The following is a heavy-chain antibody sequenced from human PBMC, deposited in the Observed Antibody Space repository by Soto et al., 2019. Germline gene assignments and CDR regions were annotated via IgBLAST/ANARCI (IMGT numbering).Heavy chain of an antibody. CDR1: GYTFTSYG. CDR3: ARVSSPIFWSREGWFDP. J-gene: IGHJ5*02. D-gene: IGHD3-9*01. Sequence: QVQLVQSGAEVKKPGASVKVSCKASGYTFTSYGISWVRQAPGQGLEWMGWISAYNGNTNYAQKPQGRVTMTTDTSTSTAYMELRSLRSDDTAVYYCARVSSPIFWSREGWFDPWGQGTLVTVSS. V-gene: IGHV1-18*01. CDR2: ISAYNGNT.